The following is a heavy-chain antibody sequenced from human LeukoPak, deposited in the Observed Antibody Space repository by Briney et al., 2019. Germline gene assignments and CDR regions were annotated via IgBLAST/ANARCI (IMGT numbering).Heavy chain of an antibody. CDR1: GYTFTSYG. CDR2: ISPYNGNT. J-gene: IGHJ4*02. CDR3: ARDQYDYTWGSYRPYFDS. Sequence: ASVRVSFKASGYTFTSYGISWVRQAPGQGLEWMGSISPYNGNTKYAERLQGRFIMTTDTSTRTACMELRSLRSDDTAVFYCARDQYDYTWGSYRPYFDSWGQGTLVTVSS. D-gene: IGHD3-16*02. V-gene: IGHV1-18*04.